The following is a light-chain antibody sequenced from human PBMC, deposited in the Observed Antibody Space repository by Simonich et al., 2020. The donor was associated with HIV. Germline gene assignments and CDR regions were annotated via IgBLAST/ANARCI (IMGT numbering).Light chain of an antibody. CDR2: DAS. CDR1: QSVSSSY. V-gene: IGKV3D-20*01. CDR3: QQYGRSPPIT. J-gene: IGKJ5*01. Sequence: EIVLTQSPGTLSLSPGERATLSCRASQSVSSSYLAWYQQKPGLAPRLLIYDASSRATSIPDRFSGIGSGTDFTLTISRLEPEDFAVYYCQQYGRSPPITFGQGTRLEIK.